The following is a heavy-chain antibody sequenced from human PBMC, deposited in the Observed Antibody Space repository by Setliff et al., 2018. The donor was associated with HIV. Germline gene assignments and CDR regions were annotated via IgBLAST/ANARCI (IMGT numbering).Heavy chain of an antibody. CDR2: ISGSGAST. V-gene: IGHV3-NL1*01. CDR3: TSQGQNTFNI. J-gene: IGHJ3*02. Sequence: GGSLRLSCAASGFTFSSYGMHWVRQAPGRGLEWVAVISGSGASTFYADSVKGRFTIARDNSRNTLYLQMNGLRVEDTAMYYCTSQGQNTFNIWGQGTMVTVSS. CDR1: GFTFSSYG.